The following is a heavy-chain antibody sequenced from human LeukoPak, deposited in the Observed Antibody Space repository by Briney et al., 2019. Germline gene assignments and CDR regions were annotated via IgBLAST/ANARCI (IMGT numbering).Heavy chain of an antibody. J-gene: IGHJ4*02. CDR3: ARAKDGTNILDY. CDR2: ISYNGVIK. CDR1: GFTFSDFA. Sequence: GGSLTLSCAASGFTFSDFAIHWVRQAPGKGLEWVTLISYNGVIKYYADSVKGRFTISRDNSKNTLYLQMDTLRAEDTAVYYCARAKDGTNILDYWGQGTLVTVSS. V-gene: IGHV3-30-3*01. D-gene: IGHD5-24*01.